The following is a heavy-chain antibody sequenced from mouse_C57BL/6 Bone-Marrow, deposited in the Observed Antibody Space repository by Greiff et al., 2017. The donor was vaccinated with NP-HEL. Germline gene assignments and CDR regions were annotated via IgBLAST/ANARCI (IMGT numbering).Heavy chain of an antibody. CDR3: TLIPWFAY. Sequence: QVQLQQSGAELVRPGASVTLSCKASGYTITDYEMHWVKQTPVHGLEWIGAIDPETGGTAYNQKFKGKAILTADKSSSPAYMELRSLTSDDSAVCYYTLIPWFAYWGQGTLVTVSA. CDR1: GYTITDYE. V-gene: IGHV1-15*01. CDR2: IDPETGGT. J-gene: IGHJ3*01.